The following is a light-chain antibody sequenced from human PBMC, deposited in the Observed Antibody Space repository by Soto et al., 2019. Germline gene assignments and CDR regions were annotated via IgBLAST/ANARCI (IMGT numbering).Light chain of an antibody. J-gene: IGLJ3*02. CDR3: AAWDDSLNGWV. Sequence: QSVLTQPPSVSGAPGQRVTISCTGASSNAGPANTVNWYQQLPGTAPKLLIYSNNQRPSGVPDRFSGSKSGTSASLAISGLQSEDEADYYCAAWDDSLNGWVFGGGTKVTVL. CDR1: SSNAGPANT. CDR2: SNN. V-gene: IGLV1-44*01.